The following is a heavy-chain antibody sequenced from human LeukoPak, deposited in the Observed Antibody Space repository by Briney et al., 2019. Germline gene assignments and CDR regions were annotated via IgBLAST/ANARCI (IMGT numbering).Heavy chain of an antibody. Sequence: SGGSLRLSCAASGFTFSSYWMSLVRQAPGKGLEWVANIKQDGSEKYYVDSVKGRFTISRDNAKNSLYLQMNSLRAEDTAVYYCARSNIVATIDYFDYWGQGTLVTVSS. CDR1: GFTFSSYW. J-gene: IGHJ4*02. CDR3: ARSNIVATIDYFDY. V-gene: IGHV3-7*01. CDR2: IKQDGSEK. D-gene: IGHD5-12*01.